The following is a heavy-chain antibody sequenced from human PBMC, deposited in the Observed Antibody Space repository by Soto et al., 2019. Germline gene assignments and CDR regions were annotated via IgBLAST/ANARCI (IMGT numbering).Heavy chain of an antibody. V-gene: IGHV4-39*01. CDR2: IYFTGNT. Sequence: SETLSLTCTVSGCSITSSSHFWGWVRQPPGERLEWIGTIYFTGNTYYTPSLKSRLTMSIDTSKNEFSLRLNSVTAADTAVYYCAGQTFTIAAASYGRSNWFDPWGPGTLVTVSS. CDR3: AGQTFTIAAASYGRSNWFDP. D-gene: IGHD6-25*01. J-gene: IGHJ5*02. CDR1: GCSITSSSHF.